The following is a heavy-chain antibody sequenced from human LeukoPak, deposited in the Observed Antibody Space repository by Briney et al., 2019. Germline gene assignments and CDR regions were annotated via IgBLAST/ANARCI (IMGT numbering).Heavy chain of an antibody. D-gene: IGHD6-19*01. CDR3: ARLRFRIAVAGWDFDY. CDR1: GGSISSSSYY. Sequence: PSETLSLTCTVSGGSISSSSYYWSWIRQPPGKGLEWIGYIYYSGSTNYNPSLKSRVTISVDTSKNQFSLKLSFVTAADTAVYYCARLRFRIAVAGWDFDYWGQGTLVTVSS. CDR2: IYYSGST. V-gene: IGHV4-61*05. J-gene: IGHJ4*02.